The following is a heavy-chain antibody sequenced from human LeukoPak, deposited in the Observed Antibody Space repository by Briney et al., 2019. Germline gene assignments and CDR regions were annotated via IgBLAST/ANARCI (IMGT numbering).Heavy chain of an antibody. Sequence: PGGSLRLSCAASGFTFSSYWMSWVRQAPGKGLEWVANIKQDGSEKYYVDSVKGRFTISRDNAKNSLYLQMNSLRAEDTAVSYCARGRELLWFGELSDKTGGGQGTLVTVSS. CDR2: IKQDGSEK. V-gene: IGHV3-7*01. J-gene: IGHJ4*02. CDR3: ARGRELLWFGELSDKTG. CDR1: GFTFSSYW. D-gene: IGHD3-10*01.